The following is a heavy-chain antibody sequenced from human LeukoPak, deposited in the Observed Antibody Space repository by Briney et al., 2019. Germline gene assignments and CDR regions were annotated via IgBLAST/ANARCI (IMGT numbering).Heavy chain of an antibody. CDR1: GYSISSGYY. D-gene: IGHD3-22*01. CDR2: MYHSGST. V-gene: IGHV4-38-2*02. Sequence: SETLSLTCTVSGYSISSGYYWGWIRQPPGKGLECIGTMYHSGSTFYNPSLKSRVTISVDTSKNQFSLKLSSVTAADTAVYYCTRGSIAYYYMDVWGKGTTVTISS. J-gene: IGHJ6*03. CDR3: TRGSIAYYYMDV.